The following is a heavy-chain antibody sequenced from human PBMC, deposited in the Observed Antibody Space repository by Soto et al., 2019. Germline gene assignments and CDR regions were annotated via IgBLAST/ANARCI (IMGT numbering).Heavy chain of an antibody. V-gene: IGHV4-30-4*01. J-gene: IGHJ5*02. CDR3: ATQEVGGSYVYTFDP. Sequence: PSETLSLTCTVSGGSIRSGDYYWSWIRQPPGKGLEWIGHIYYSGSTNYNPSLKSRLTISLDTSKNQFSLKLRSVTAADTAVYYCATQEVGGSYVYTFDPWGQGALVTVSS. D-gene: IGHD1-26*01. CDR1: GGSIRSGDYY. CDR2: IYYSGST.